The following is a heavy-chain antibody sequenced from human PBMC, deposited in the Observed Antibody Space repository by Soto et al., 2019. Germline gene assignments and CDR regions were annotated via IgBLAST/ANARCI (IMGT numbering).Heavy chain of an antibody. V-gene: IGHV3-13*01. Sequence: EVQLVESGGGLVQPGGSLRLSCAASGFTFSSYDMHWVRQATGKGLEWVSAIGTAGDTYYPGSVKGRFTISRENAKNSLYLQMNSLRAGDTAVYYCARAVAAKGRHYYYYYYMDVWGKGTTVTVSS. CDR1: GFTFSSYD. CDR2: IGTAGDT. J-gene: IGHJ6*03. CDR3: ARAVAAKGRHYYYYYYMDV. D-gene: IGHD2-15*01.